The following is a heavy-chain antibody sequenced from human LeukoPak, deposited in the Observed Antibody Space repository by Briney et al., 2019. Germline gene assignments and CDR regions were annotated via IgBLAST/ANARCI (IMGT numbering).Heavy chain of an antibody. V-gene: IGHV3-11*01. Sequence: PGGSLRLSCAASGFTFSDYYMSWIRQAPGKGLEWVSYISSSGSTIYYADSVKGRFTISRDNAKNSLYLQMNSLRAEDTALYYCAKDISAAIPGYFDYWGQGTLVTVSS. J-gene: IGHJ4*02. CDR3: AKDISAAIPGYFDY. D-gene: IGHD2-2*01. CDR2: ISSSGSTI. CDR1: GFTFSDYY.